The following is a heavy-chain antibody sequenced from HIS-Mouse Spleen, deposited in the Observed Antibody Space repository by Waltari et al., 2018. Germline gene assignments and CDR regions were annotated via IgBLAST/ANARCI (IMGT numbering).Heavy chain of an antibody. J-gene: IGHJ2*01. CDR2: IYYSGST. CDR1: GGSISSSSYH. V-gene: IGHV4-39*07. Sequence: QLQLQESGPGLVKPSETRSLTCTVSGGSISSSSYHCGWIRQPPGKGLEWIGSIYYSGSTYYNPSLKSRVTISVDTSKNQFSLKLSSVTAADTAVYYCAREIPYSSSWYDWYFDLWGRGTLVTVSS. CDR3: AREIPYSSSWYDWYFDL. D-gene: IGHD6-13*01.